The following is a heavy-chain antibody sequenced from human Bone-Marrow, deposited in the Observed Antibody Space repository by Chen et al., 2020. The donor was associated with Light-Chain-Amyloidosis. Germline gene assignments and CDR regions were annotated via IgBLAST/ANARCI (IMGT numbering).Heavy chain of an antibody. CDR1: GFTFGDYA. CDR2: INWNGGST. CDR3: VRGTVTTRYFDY. J-gene: IGHJ4*02. Sequence: EVQLVESGGGLVQPGRSLRLSCTASGFTFGDYAMSWVRQAPGKGLEWVSGINWNGGSTGYAASVKGRFTVSRDNAKNSLYLEMNSLRAEDTALYYCVRGTVTTRYFDYWGQGILVTVSS. V-gene: IGHV3-20*04. D-gene: IGHD4-17*01.